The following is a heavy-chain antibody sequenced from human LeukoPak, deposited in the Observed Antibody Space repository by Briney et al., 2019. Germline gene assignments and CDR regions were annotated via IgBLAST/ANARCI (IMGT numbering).Heavy chain of an antibody. CDR2: ISVSGGGT. Sequence: GGSLRLSCAASGFTFSSYAMSWVRQAPGKGLGWASAISVSGGGTYYADSVKGRFTISRDNSKNTLYLQMNSLRAEDTAVYYCAKAKRTFSIAAAGKRGYYFDYWGQGTLVTVSS. V-gene: IGHV3-23*01. D-gene: IGHD6-13*01. CDR3: AKAKRTFSIAAAGKRGYYFDY. CDR1: GFTFSSYA. J-gene: IGHJ4*02.